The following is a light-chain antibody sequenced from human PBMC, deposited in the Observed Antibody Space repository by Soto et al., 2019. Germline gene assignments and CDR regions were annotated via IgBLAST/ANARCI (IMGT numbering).Light chain of an antibody. CDR2: DAS. Sequence: EIVLPPSPATLSLSPVERATLSCRAGQNIGTSLVWSQQKPGQSPRLLIYDASHRATGVPARFIGSGSGTDFTLTISGLEPEESALYYCQQYSNWPTFGQGTRLEIK. V-gene: IGKV3-11*01. CDR1: QNIGTS. J-gene: IGKJ5*01. CDR3: QQYSNWPT.